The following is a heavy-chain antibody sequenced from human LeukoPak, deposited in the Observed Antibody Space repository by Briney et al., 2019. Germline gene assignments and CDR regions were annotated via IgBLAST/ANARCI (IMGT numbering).Heavy chain of an antibody. D-gene: IGHD2-21*02. Sequence: GGSLRLSCAAYGFTFRSHWMHWVRQPPGKGLVWVSRISSDGSSTSYADSVKGRFTISRDNAKNTLYPQMNSLRAEDTAVYYCARDLGGVTDYWGQGTLVTVSS. CDR3: ARDLGGVTDY. V-gene: IGHV3-74*01. CDR1: GFTFRSHW. J-gene: IGHJ4*02. CDR2: ISSDGSST.